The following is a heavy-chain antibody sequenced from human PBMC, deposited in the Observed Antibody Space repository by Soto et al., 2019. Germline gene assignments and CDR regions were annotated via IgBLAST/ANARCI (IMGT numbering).Heavy chain of an antibody. J-gene: IGHJ6*03. V-gene: IGHV3-74*01. D-gene: IGHD3-10*01. CDR1: GFTFSSYW. CDR2: INSDGSST. Sequence: EVQLVESGGGLVQPGGSLRLSCAASGFTFSSYWMHWVRQAPGKGLVWVSRINSDGSSTSYADSVKGRFTISRDNAKNTLYLQMNSLRAEDTAVYYCARGNLLLWCGETSPYYMDVWGKGTTVTVSS. CDR3: ARGNLLLWCGETSPYYMDV.